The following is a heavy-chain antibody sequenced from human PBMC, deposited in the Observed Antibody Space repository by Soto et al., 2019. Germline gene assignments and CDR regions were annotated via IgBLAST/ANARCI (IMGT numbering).Heavy chain of an antibody. CDR1: GGTFSSYA. Sequence: QVQLVQSGAEVKKPGSSVKVSCKASGGTFSSYAISWVRQAPGQGLEWMGGIIPIFGTANYAQKFQGRVXITADKSTSTAYMEXSSLRSEDTAXXXXXXGGTVTTWGLLXXGXXVWGQGT. V-gene: IGHV1-69*06. CDR2: IIPIFGTA. D-gene: IGHD4-17*01. CDR3: XXGGTVTTWGLLXXGXXV. J-gene: IGHJ6*02.